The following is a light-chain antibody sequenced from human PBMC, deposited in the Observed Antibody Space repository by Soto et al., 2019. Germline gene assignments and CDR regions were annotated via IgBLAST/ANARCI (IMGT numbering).Light chain of an antibody. CDR1: QSVSNNY. CDR3: QQYGSTPYT. CDR2: GES. V-gene: IGKV3-20*01. Sequence: EVVMTQSPGTLSLSPGESATLSCRASQSVSNNYLAWYQQRPGQAPRLLIYGESKRATGIPDKFSGSGSGTDLTLSVNRLEPEDVAVYYCQQYGSTPYTXGQGTKVDIK. J-gene: IGKJ2*01.